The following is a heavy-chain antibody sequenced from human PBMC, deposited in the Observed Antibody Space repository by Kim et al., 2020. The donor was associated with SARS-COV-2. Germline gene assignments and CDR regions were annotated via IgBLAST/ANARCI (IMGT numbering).Heavy chain of an antibody. J-gene: IGHJ2*01. Sequence: YEDSVKGRFTISRDNAKNSLYLQMNSLRAEDTAVYYCARDPYGSSWYFDLWGRGTLVTVSS. CDR3: ARDPYGSSWYFDL. D-gene: IGHD3-10*01. V-gene: IGHV3-21*01.